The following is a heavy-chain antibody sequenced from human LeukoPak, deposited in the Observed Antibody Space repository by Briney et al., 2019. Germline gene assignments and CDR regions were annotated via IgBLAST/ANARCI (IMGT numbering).Heavy chain of an antibody. CDR1: GFTFSSYW. CDR3: ARDSRTLPD. J-gene: IGHJ4*02. CDR2: IKQDGSER. V-gene: IGHV3-7*03. D-gene: IGHD2/OR15-2a*01. Sequence: GGSLRLSCAASGFTFSSYWMSWVRQAPGKGLEWVANIKQDGSERYYVDSVKGRFTISRDNAKTSLYLQMNSLRAEDTAVYYRARDSRTLPDWGQGTLVTVSS.